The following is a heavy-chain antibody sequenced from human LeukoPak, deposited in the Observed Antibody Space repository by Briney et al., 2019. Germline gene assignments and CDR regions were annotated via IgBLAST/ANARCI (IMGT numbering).Heavy chain of an antibody. CDR2: ISYDGSNK. CDR1: GFTFSSYG. CDR3: AREAVMPVAPVKIGTSDRPLYEYYGLDV. V-gene: IGHV3-30*03. Sequence: GGSLRLSCAASGFTFSSYGMHWVRQAPGKGLEWVAVISYDGSNKYYADSVKGRLTISRDNSKNTLYLQMNSLRADDTAVYYCAREAVMPVAPVKIGTSDRPLYEYYGLDVWGQGTTVTVS. D-gene: IGHD1/OR15-1a*01. J-gene: IGHJ6*02.